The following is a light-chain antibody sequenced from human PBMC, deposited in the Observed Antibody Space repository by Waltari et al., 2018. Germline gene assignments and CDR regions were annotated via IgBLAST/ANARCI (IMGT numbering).Light chain of an antibody. Sequence: QSVLTQPPSASGTPGQRVTISCSGSSSNIGSNTVNWYQQLPGTAPNLVIFSNNQRPSGVPDRFSGSKSGASASLASSGLQSEDEADYYCAAWDDSLNGVVFGGGTKLTVL. J-gene: IGLJ2*01. CDR1: SSNIGSNT. V-gene: IGLV1-44*01. CDR2: SNN. CDR3: AAWDDSLNGVV.